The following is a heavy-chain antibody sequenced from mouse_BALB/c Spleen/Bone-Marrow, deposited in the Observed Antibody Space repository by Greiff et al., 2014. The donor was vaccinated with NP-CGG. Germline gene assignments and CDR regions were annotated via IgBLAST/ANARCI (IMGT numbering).Heavy chain of an antibody. CDR1: GYAISGYW. D-gene: IGHD2-1*01. CDR2: IYPGDDDT. V-gene: IGHV1-80*01. CDR3: AREDYGNSWFAY. Sequence: VQLQQSGAELVRPGSSVKTSCKASGYAISGYWMNWVKQRPGQGLEWIGQIYPGDDDTIYNGKFKGKATLTADKSSNTAYMQLSSLTSEDSAVYLCAREDYGNSWFAYWGQGTLVTVSA. J-gene: IGHJ3*01.